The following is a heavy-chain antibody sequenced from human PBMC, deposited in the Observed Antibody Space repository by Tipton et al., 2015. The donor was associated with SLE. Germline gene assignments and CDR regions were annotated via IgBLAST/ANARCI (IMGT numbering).Heavy chain of an antibody. J-gene: IGHJ4*02. CDR2: IYYSGST. Sequence: TLSLTCAVSGGSISSGGYSWSWIRQPPGKGLEWIGYIYYSGSTNYNPSLKSRVTISVDTSKNQFSLKLSSVTAADTAVYYCAMRGFNDYGGNFDYWGQGTLVTVSS. V-gene: IGHV4-30-4*07. CDR3: AMRGFNDYGGNFDY. CDR1: GGSISSGGYS. D-gene: IGHD4-23*01.